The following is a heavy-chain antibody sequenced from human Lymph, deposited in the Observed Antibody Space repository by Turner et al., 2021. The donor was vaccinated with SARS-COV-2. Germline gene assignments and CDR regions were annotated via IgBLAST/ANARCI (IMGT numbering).Heavy chain of an antibody. CDR1: GGTFSSSA. V-gene: IGHV1-69*10. Sequence: QVQLVQSGAEVKKPGSSVKVSCKASGGTFSSSAISWVRQAPGQGLEWWGGTIPLLAIANYAQKFQGRVTITADKSTSTAYMGLSSLRSEDTAVYFCARIAAPGMGGGVHYYYYAMDVWGQGTTVTVSS. CDR2: TIPLLAIA. J-gene: IGHJ6*02. CDR3: ARIAAPGMGGGVHYYYYAMDV. D-gene: IGHD6-13*01.